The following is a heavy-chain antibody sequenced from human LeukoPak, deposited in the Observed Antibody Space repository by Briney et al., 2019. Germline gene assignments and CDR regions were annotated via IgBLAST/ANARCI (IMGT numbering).Heavy chain of an antibody. V-gene: IGHV3-49*04. CDR1: GFTFGDYV. CDR2: IRSKPYGGTT. D-gene: IGHD6-13*01. J-gene: IGHJ4*02. Sequence: QPGGSLRLSRTASGFTFGDYVMSWVRQAPGKGLEWVGFIRSKPYGGTTEYAASVKGRFIISRDDSKTIAYLQMNRLKSEDTAVYYCTTGSATGTGSGYWGQGTLVTVSS. CDR3: TTGSATGTGSGY.